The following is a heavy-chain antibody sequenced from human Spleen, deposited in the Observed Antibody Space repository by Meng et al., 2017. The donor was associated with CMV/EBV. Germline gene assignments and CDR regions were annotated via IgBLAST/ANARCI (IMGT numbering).Heavy chain of an antibody. CDR3: SRGYTYGWGNFYFDY. Sequence: HWEGQGPGGRDGWMGWINPVSGDTDYSRKFPGRVNMNKDTATTKAYMELRNLRSGDTAVYYCSRGYTYGWGNFYFDYWGQGTLVTVSS. V-gene: IGHV1-2*02. J-gene: IGHJ4*02. D-gene: IGHD3-10*01. CDR2: INPVSGDT.